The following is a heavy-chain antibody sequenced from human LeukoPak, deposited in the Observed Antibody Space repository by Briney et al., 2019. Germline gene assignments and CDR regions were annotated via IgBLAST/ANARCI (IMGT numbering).Heavy chain of an antibody. Sequence: GGSLRLSCPASGFTFSSYGMSWVRQAPGKGLEWVSAISGSGGSTYYADSVKGRFTISRDNSKNTLYLQMNSLRAEDTAVYYCAKRYGDYVGWRYYFDYWGQGTLVTVSS. CDR3: AKRYGDYVGWRYYFDY. V-gene: IGHV3-23*01. CDR1: GFTFSSYG. CDR2: ISGSGGST. D-gene: IGHD4-17*01. J-gene: IGHJ4*02.